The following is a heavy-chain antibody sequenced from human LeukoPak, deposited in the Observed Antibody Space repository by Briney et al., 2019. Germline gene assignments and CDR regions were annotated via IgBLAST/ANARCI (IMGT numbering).Heavy chain of an antibody. CDR1: GFTFSSYG. CDR3: AEDLMTTVVIYPDY. J-gene: IGHJ4*02. CDR2: IRYDGSNK. Sequence: GGSLRLSCAASGFTFSSYGMHWVRQAPGKGLEWVAFIRYDGSNKYYADSVKGRFTISRDNSKNTLYLQMNSLRAEDTAVYYCAEDLMTTVVIYPDYWGQGTLVTVSS. V-gene: IGHV3-30*02. D-gene: IGHD4-23*01.